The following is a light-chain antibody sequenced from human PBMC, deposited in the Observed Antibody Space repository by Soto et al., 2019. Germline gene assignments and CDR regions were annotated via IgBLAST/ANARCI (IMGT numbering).Light chain of an antibody. CDR1: QSVYSR. CDR2: GAS. J-gene: IGKJ4*01. V-gene: IGKV3-15*01. Sequence: EVVLTQSPATLSVSPGEGATLSCRASQSVYSRLAWYQQKPGQAPRLLIEGASSRGTGIPARFSGSGSGTDLTLTATSLQSEDFAVYYCQQYSKWQLALGGGTKVHIK. CDR3: QQYSKWQLA.